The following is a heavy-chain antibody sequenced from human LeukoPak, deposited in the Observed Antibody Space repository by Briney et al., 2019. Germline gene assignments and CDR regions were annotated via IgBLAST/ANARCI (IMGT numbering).Heavy chain of an antibody. D-gene: IGHD3-10*01. Sequence: PSETLSLTCAVYGGSFSGYYWSWIRQPPGKGLEWIGEINHSGSTNYNPSLKSRVTISVDTSKNQFSLKLSSVTAADTAVYYCARDGAGASGYYFDYWGQGTLVTVSS. J-gene: IGHJ4*02. CDR2: INHSGST. V-gene: IGHV4-34*01. CDR1: GGSFSGYY. CDR3: ARDGAGASGYYFDY.